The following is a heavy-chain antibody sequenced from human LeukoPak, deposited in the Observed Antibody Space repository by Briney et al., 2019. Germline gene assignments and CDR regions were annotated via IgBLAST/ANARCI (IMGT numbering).Heavy chain of an antibody. V-gene: IGHV1-18*04. Sequence: ASVKVSCKASGYTFTSYYMHWVRQAPGQGLEWMGWISAYNGNTNSAQKIQGRVTMTTDTSTSTAYMELRSLRSDDTAVYYCARWPIIDIVIIPAADDYYYMDVWGKGTTVTVSS. CDR3: ARWPIIDIVIIPAADDYYYMDV. CDR2: ISAYNGNT. J-gene: IGHJ6*03. D-gene: IGHD2-2*01. CDR1: GYTFTSYY.